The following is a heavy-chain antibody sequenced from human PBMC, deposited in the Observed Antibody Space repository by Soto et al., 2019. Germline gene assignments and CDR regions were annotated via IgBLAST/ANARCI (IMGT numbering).Heavy chain of an antibody. J-gene: IGHJ5*02. D-gene: IGHD1-1*01. CDR2: VYYTGTS. CDR3: ARHLLANAAWFDP. V-gene: IGHV4-39*01. CDR1: GGSVSNGSYY. Sequence: KSSETLSLTXTVSGGSVSNGSYYWAWIRQPPGKGLEWIGRVYYTGTSNYDPSLRSRAILSVDTSENQFSLKLNSVTGADTAVYFCARHLLANAAWFDPWGPGTLVTVSS.